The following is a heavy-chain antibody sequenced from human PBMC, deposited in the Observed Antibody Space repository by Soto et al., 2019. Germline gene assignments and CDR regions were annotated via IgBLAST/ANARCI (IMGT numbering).Heavy chain of an antibody. D-gene: IGHD3-10*01. CDR2: MNPNSGNT. V-gene: IGHV1-8*01. CDR1: GYTFTSYD. CDR3: ARGLTTMVRGVIINWFDP. Sequence: ASVKVSCKASGYTFTSYDINWVRQATGQGLEWMGWMNPNSGNTGYARKFQGRVTMTRNTSISTAYMELSSLRSEDTAVYYCARGLTTMVRGVIINWFDPWGQGTLVTVSS. J-gene: IGHJ5*02.